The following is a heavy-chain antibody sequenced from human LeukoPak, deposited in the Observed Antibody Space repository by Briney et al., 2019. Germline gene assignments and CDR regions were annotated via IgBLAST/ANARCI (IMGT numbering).Heavy chain of an antibody. V-gene: IGHV3-73*01. CDR2: IRSKANSYAT. Sequence: GGSLRLSCAASGFTFSGSAMHWVRQASGKGLEWVGRIRSKANSYATAYAASVKGRFTISRDDSKNTAYLQMNSLKTEDTAVYYCTRPKPLSGYPAYYYYMDVWGKGTTVTVSS. CDR1: GFTFSGSA. D-gene: IGHD5-12*01. J-gene: IGHJ6*03. CDR3: TRPKPLSGYPAYYYYMDV.